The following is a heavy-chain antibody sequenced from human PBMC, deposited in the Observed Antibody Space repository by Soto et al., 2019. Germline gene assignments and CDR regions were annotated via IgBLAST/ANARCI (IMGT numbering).Heavy chain of an antibody. V-gene: IGHV3-48*01. Sequence: EVQLVESGGGLVQPGGSLRLSCAASGFTFSSYSMNWVRQAPGKGLVWVSYISSSSSTIYYADSVKGRFTISRDNAKNSLYLQMNSLRAEDTAVYYCARHPERIAQIGCFDPRGQGTLVTVSS. J-gene: IGHJ5*02. CDR1: GFTFSSYS. D-gene: IGHD6-13*01. CDR3: ARHPERIAQIGCFDP. CDR2: ISSSSSTI.